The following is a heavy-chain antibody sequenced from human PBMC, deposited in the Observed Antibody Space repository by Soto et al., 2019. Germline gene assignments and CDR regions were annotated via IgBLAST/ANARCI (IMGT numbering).Heavy chain of an antibody. Sequence: QVQLVESGGGVVQPGRSLRLSCAASGFTFSSYAMHWVRQAPGKGLEWVTVISYDGSDKDYADSVKGRFTISRDNSKNTLYLQMNSLRTDDTAVYYCAKAFRAYTYGHGDYWGQGTLVTVSS. D-gene: IGHD5-18*01. CDR2: ISYDGSDK. CDR1: GFTFSSYA. J-gene: IGHJ4*02. V-gene: IGHV3-30*18. CDR3: AKAFRAYTYGHGDY.